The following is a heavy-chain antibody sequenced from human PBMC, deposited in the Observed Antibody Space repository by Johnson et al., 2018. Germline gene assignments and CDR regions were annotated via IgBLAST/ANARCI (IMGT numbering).Heavy chain of an antibody. J-gene: IGHJ3*02. CDR1: GGSFSGYY. CDR2: INHSGST. CDR3: ARVYYYDSSAFESFDI. V-gene: IGHV4-34*01. D-gene: IGHD3-22*01. Sequence: QVQLQQWGAALLKPSETLSLTCAVYGGSFSGYYWSWIRQPPGKGLEWIGEINHSGSTNYNPSLKSRVTISVDTSKNQFSLTLSSVTAADTAVYYCARVYYYDSSAFESFDIWGQGTMVTVSS.